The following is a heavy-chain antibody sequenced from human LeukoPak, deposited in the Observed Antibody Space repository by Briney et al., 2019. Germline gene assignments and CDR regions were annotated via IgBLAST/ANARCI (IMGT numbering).Heavy chain of an antibody. Sequence: SETLSLTCTVSGGSISSYYWSWIRQPAGKGLEWIGRIYTSGSTNYNPSLKSRVTISVDESKNQFSLKLSSVTAADTAVYYCARDRIAAAGPAFYYYMDVWGKGTTVTVSS. CDR3: ARDRIAAAGPAFYYYMDV. V-gene: IGHV4-4*07. J-gene: IGHJ6*03. D-gene: IGHD6-13*01. CDR1: GGSISSYY. CDR2: IYTSGST.